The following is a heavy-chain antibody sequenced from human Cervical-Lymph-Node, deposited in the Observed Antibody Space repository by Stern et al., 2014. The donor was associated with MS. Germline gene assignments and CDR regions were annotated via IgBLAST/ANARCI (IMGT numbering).Heavy chain of an antibody. CDR2: MLPIFGTA. CDR3: ARGELKEGLVRGMDV. J-gene: IGHJ6*02. CDR1: GGTFSSYA. D-gene: IGHD1-26*01. Sequence: QVQRVESGAEVKKPGSSVKVSCKASGGTFSSYAISWGRQAHGQGLEWMGGMLPIFGTANYAQKIPGRVTMTAADHTDTAYIELSSLRSEDTAVYYCARGELKEGLVRGMDVWGQGTTVTVSS. V-gene: IGHV1-69*01.